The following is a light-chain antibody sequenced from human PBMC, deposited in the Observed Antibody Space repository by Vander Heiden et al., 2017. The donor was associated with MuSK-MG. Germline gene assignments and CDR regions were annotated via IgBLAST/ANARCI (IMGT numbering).Light chain of an antibody. CDR1: ALPKKY. J-gene: IGLJ2*01. V-gene: IGLV3-16*01. CDR2: KDS. Sequence: SYELTQPPSVSVSLGQMARITCSGEALPKKYAYWYQQKPGQFPVLVIYKDSERPSGIPERFSGSSSGTIVTLTISGVQAEDEADYYCLSADSSGTYIGGGTKLTVL. CDR3: LSADSSGTY.